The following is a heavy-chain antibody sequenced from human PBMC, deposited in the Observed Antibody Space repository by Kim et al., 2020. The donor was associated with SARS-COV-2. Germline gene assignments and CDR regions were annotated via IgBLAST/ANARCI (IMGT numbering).Heavy chain of an antibody. Sequence: ASVKVSCKASGYTFTTYTIHWVRQAPGQRLEWMGWINAGNGNTKYSQKFQGSVTITRDTSASTTYMKLSSLRSEDTAVYYCARGYSTTWPDYWGQGTLVTVSS. J-gene: IGHJ4*02. CDR1: GYTFTTYT. CDR3: ARGYSTTWPDY. D-gene: IGHD6-13*01. V-gene: IGHV1-3*01. CDR2: INAGNGNT.